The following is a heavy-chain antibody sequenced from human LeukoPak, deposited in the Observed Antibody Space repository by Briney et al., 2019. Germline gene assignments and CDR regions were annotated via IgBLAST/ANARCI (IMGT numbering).Heavy chain of an antibody. Sequence: GGSLRLSCAASGFTFSSYAMSWVRQAPGKGLEWVSAISGSGGSTYSAASVGGRFTTSRDNSKNTLYLQMNSLRAEDTAAYYCAKGRMGATLDFDYWGQGTLVTVSS. CDR3: AKGRMGATLDFDY. CDR1: GFTFSSYA. CDR2: ISGSGGST. J-gene: IGHJ4*02. D-gene: IGHD1-26*01. V-gene: IGHV3-23*01.